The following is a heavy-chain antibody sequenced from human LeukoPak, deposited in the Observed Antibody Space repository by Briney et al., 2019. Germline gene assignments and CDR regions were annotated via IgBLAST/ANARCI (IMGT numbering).Heavy chain of an antibody. J-gene: IGHJ5*02. CDR1: RYTLTSYG. V-gene: IGHV1-18*01. CDR2: ISAYNGNT. D-gene: IGHD6-6*01. CDR3: ATHMTRYSSASGGIHSWFDP. Sequence: ASVKVSCKASRYTLTSYGISRVRQAPRQGLEWMGWISAYNGNTNYAQKFQGRVTMTTDKSTSTAYMELRSLRSDETAVYYCATHMTRYSSASGGIHSWFDPWGQGTLVTVSS.